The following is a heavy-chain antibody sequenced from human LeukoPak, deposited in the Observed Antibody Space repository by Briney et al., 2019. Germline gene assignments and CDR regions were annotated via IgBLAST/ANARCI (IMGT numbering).Heavy chain of an antibody. J-gene: IGHJ4*02. D-gene: IGHD3-3*01. CDR1: DRSFSVYY. Sequence: PSETLSLTCAVYDRSFSVYYWSWIRQPPGKGLEWTGEINHSGSTNYKPSLKSRVTISVDTSKNQFSLKLSSVTAADTAVYYCARQPTNYDFWSGYYTPIYFDYWGQGTLVTVSS. CDR3: ARQPTNYDFWSGYYTPIYFDY. V-gene: IGHV4-34*01. CDR2: INHSGST.